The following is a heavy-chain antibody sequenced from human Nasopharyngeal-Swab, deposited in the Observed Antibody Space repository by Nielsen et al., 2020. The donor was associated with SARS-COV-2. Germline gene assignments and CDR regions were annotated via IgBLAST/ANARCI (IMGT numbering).Heavy chain of an antibody. CDR1: GFTFSSYS. CDR2: ISSSSSYI. Sequence: GESLKISCAASGFTFSSYSMNWVRQAPGKGLEWVSSISSSSSYIYYADSVKGRFTISRDNAKNSLYLQMNSLRAEDTAVYYCARVGYCSGGSCQDYWGQGTLVTVSS. V-gene: IGHV3-21*01. D-gene: IGHD2-15*01. CDR3: ARVGYCSGGSCQDY. J-gene: IGHJ4*02.